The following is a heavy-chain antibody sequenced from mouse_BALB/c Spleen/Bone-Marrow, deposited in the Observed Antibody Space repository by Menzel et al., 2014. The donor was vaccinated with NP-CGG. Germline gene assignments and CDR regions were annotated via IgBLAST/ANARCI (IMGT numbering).Heavy chain of an antibody. V-gene: IGHV1-87*01. CDR3: ARGFPFDY. Sequence: QVQLQQSGAELARPGASVKLSCKASGYTFTSYWMQWVKQRPGQGLEWIGAIYPGDGDTRYTQKFKGKATLTADKSPSTAYMQLSSLAPEDSAVYYCARGFPFDYWGQGTTLTVSS. CDR1: GYTFTSYW. J-gene: IGHJ2*01. CDR2: IYPGDGDT.